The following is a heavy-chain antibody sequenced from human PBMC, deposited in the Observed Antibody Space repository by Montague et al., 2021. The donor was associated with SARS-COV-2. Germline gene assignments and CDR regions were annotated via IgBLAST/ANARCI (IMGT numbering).Heavy chain of an antibody. CDR3: ARRPSSGWSFDY. D-gene: IGHD6-19*01. Sequence: SETLSLTCTVSAGSINNHYWSWIRQPPGKELEWIAYVYFSGTASXNPSLKSRVTISVDTSRNQFSLQLTSVTAADTAVYYCARRPSSGWSFDYWGQGTQVTVSS. CDR1: AGSINNHY. V-gene: IGHV4-59*08. CDR2: VYFSGTA. J-gene: IGHJ4*02.